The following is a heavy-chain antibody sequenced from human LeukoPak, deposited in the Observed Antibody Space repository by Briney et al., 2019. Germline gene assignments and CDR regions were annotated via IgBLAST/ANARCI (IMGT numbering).Heavy chain of an antibody. D-gene: IGHD3-10*01. V-gene: IGHV4-59*12. CDR2: IYYSGST. Sequence: SETLSLTCTVSGGSISSYYWSWIRQPPGKGLEWIGYIYYSGSTNYDPSLKSRVTISVDTSKNQFSLKLSSVTAADTAVYYCAVGGVYLRGGAEAFDIWGQGTMVTVSS. CDR1: GGSISSYY. CDR3: AVGGVYLRGGAEAFDI. J-gene: IGHJ3*02.